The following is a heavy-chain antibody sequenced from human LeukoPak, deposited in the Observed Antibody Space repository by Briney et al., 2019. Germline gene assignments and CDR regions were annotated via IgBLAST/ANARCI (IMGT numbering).Heavy chain of an antibody. Sequence: GRSLRLSCTASGFTFRNHGMHWVRQAPGKGLEWVAVIWYDGSKQFYADSVKGRFTISRDNSENTLSLQMNSLRAEDTAVYYCARTRIAAERNWFDPWGQGTLVTVSS. CDR1: GFTFRNHG. CDR2: IWYDGSKQ. CDR3: ARTRIAAERNWFDP. J-gene: IGHJ5*02. V-gene: IGHV3-33*01. D-gene: IGHD6-13*01.